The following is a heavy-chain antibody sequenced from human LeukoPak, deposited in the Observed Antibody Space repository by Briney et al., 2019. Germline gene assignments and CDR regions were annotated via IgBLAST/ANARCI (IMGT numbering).Heavy chain of an antibody. J-gene: IGHJ4*02. CDR1: GGSISSGGYY. D-gene: IGHD1-14*01. V-gene: IGHV4-31*03. CDR2: IYYSGST. CDR3: ARGRIPQRISSPVNRPPDY. Sequence: PSQTLSLTCTVSGGSISSGGYYWSWIRQHPGEGLEWIGYIYYSGSTYYNPYLKSRVTISVDTSKNQFSLKLSSVTAADTAVYYCARGRIPQRISSPVNRPPDYWGQGTLVTVSS.